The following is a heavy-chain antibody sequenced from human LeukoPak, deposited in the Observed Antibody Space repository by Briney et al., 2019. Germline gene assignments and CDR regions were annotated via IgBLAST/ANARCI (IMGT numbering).Heavy chain of an antibody. CDR1: GGSISSYY. V-gene: IGHV4-59*12. D-gene: IGHD1-14*01. Sequence: SETLSLTCTVSGGSISSYYWSWIRQPPGKGLEWIGYIYYSGSTYYNPSLKSRVTISVDTSKNQFSLNLSSVTAADTAVYFCARGGPDDAFGIWGQGTMVTVSS. J-gene: IGHJ3*02. CDR2: IYYSGST. CDR3: ARGGPDDAFGI.